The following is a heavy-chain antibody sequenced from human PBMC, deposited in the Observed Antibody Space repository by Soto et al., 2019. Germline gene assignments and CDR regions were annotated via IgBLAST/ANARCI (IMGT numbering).Heavy chain of an antibody. J-gene: IGHJ6*02. V-gene: IGHV3-30*18. D-gene: IGHD6-19*01. CDR3: AKDWKQWLVLSGNHYYYYGMDV. Sequence: GGSLRLSCAASGLTFSTYGMHWVRQAPGKGLEWVAVISYDGSNKFYADSVKGRFTISRDNSKNTLYLQMNSLRAEDAAVYYCAKDWKQWLVLSGNHYYYYGMDVWGQGTTVTVSS. CDR2: ISYDGSNK. CDR1: GLTFSTYG.